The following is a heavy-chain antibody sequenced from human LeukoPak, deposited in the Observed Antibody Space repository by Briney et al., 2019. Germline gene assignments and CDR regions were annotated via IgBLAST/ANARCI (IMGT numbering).Heavy chain of an antibody. CDR1: GGTFSSYA. CDR2: IIPIFGTA. D-gene: IGHD2-2*02. V-gene: IGHV1-69*13. CDR3: ATPTECSSTSCYTGGGDY. J-gene: IGHJ4*02. Sequence: ASVKVSCKASGGTFSSYAISWVRQAPGQGLEWMGGIIPIFGTANYAQKFQGRVTITADESASTAYMELSSLRSEDTAVYYCATPTECSSTSCYTGGGDYWGQGTLVTVSS.